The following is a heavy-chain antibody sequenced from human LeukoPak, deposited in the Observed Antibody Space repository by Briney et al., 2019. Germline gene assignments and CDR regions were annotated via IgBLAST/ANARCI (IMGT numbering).Heavy chain of an antibody. CDR3: ARGGITMVRGVVNWFDP. CDR2: IYYSGST. Sequence: PSETLSLTCTVSGGSISSYYWSWIRQPPGEGLEWIGYIYYSGSTNYNPSLKSRVTISVDTSKNQFSLKLSSVTAADTAVYYCARGGITMVRGVVNWFDPWGQGTLVTVSS. CDR1: GGSISSYY. D-gene: IGHD3-10*01. V-gene: IGHV4-59*01. J-gene: IGHJ5*02.